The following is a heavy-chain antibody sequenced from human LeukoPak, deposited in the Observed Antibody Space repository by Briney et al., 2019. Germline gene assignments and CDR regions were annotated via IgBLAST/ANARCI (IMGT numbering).Heavy chain of an antibody. V-gene: IGHV4-31*03. CDR2: IYYSGRT. Sequence: PSQTLSLTCTVSGVSISSGGYYWSWIRQHPGKGLEWIGYIYYSGRTYYNPSLNSRVTISVDTSKNQFSLKLSSVTAAATVLYYCARDRYCSGGSCYGVIGAFDIWGQATMVTVSS. D-gene: IGHD2-15*01. CDR1: GVSISSGGYY. CDR3: ARDRYCSGGSCYGVIGAFDI. J-gene: IGHJ3*02.